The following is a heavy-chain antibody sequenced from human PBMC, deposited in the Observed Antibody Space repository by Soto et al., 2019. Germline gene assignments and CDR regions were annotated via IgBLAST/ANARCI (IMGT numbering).Heavy chain of an antibody. V-gene: IGHV3-74*01. Sequence: EVQLVESGGGVVQPGGSLRLSCTASGFSFSTWMHWVRQAPGKGLVWLSRINSDGSSITYADSAEGRFFVSRDNAKKTVYLQIDSLTADDTAVYYCTRGASGYGNFDYWGQGVLLTVSS. CDR2: INSDGSSI. D-gene: IGHD5-12*01. J-gene: IGHJ4*02. CDR1: GFSFSTW. CDR3: TRGASGYGNFDY.